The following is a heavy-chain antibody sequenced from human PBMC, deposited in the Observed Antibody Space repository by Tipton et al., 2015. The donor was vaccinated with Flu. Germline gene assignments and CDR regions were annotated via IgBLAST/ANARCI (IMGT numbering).Heavy chain of an antibody. J-gene: IGHJ4*02. D-gene: IGHD5-18*01. V-gene: IGHV4-61*02. CDR3: AAVGDTGASPGDF. Sequence: LRLSCSVSGGSVSSGSYYWSWIRQPAGKALEWIGRIYSTGMTKYNPSLKSQVTISLDTSKNQFSLRLKSVTAADTAVYYCAAVGDTGASPGDFWGRGTLVTVSS. CDR2: IYSTGMT. CDR1: GGSVSSGSYY.